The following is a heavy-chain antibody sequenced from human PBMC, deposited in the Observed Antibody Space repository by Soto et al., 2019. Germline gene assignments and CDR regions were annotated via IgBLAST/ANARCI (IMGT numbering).Heavy chain of an antibody. CDR1: GFTFSSYS. CDR2: ISSSSSYI. V-gene: IGHV3-21*01. Sequence: GGSLRLSCAASGFTFSSYSMNWVRQAPGKGLEWVSSISSSSSYIYYADSVKGRFTISRDNAKNSLYLQMNSLRAEDTAVYYCARVLPTYYYGSGSPHWGQGTLVTVSS. D-gene: IGHD3-10*01. J-gene: IGHJ4*02. CDR3: ARVLPTYYYGSGSPH.